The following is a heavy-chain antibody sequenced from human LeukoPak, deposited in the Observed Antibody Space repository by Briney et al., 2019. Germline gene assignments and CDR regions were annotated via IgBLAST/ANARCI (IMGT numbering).Heavy chain of an antibody. Sequence: GGSLRLSCAASGFTFSSYGMSWVRQAPGKGLEWVSAISGSGGSTYYADSVRGRFTISRDNSKSTLSLQMNSLRVEDTAIYYCATYRQVLLPFESWGQGTLVTVSS. J-gene: IGHJ4*02. CDR1: GFTFSSYG. D-gene: IGHD5-18*01. V-gene: IGHV3-23*01. CDR2: ISGSGGST. CDR3: ATYRQVLLPFES.